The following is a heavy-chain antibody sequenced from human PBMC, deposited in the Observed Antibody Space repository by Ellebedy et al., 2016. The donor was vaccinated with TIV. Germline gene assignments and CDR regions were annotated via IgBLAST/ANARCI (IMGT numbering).Heavy chain of an antibody. CDR2: IIPILGIA. CDR3: AREVITAANIQPTFDY. CDR1: GGTFSRHV. J-gene: IGHJ4*02. D-gene: IGHD6-13*01. V-gene: IGHV1-69*04. Sequence: AASVTVSCKASGGTFSRHVISWARQAPGQGLEWMGSIIPILGIANYAQKFQGRVTITADKSTSTAFVELSSLRSEDTAVYFCAREVITAANIQPTFDYWGQGTLVTVSS.